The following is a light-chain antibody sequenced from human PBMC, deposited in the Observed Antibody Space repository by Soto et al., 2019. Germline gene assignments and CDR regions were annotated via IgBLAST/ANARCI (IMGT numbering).Light chain of an antibody. Sequence: EVVLTQSPATLYLSPGERATLSCRASPSVSRNLAWYQQKPGQAPRLLIYRASTRATGIPARFSGSGSGTDFSLSISSLQPEDFAVYYCQQRTDWHRTFGQGTKVEVK. CDR3: QQRTDWHRT. CDR2: RAS. V-gene: IGKV3-11*01. J-gene: IGKJ1*01. CDR1: PSVSRN.